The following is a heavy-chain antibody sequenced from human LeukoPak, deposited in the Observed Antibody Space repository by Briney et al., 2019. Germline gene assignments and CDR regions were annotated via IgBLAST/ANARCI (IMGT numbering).Heavy chain of an antibody. CDR2: IYHSGST. CDR3: ARLPGHYDFWSGYYDYFDY. J-gene: IGHJ4*02. Sequence: SETLSLTCTVSGDSISSGGYYWSWLRQPPGKGLEWIGYIYHSGSTYYNPSLKSRVTISVDTSKNQFSLKLSSVTAADTAVYYCARLPGHYDFWSGYYDYFDYWGQGTLVTVSS. CDR1: GDSISSGGYY. V-gene: IGHV4-30-2*05. D-gene: IGHD3-3*01.